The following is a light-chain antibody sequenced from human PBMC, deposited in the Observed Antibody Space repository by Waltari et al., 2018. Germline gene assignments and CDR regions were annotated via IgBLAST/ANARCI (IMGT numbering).Light chain of an antibody. CDR1: SSDVGGYNL. CDR2: EGS. J-gene: IGLJ1*01. Sequence: QSALTQPASVSGSPGQSITISCTGTSSDVGGYNLVSWYQQHPGRAPQLVIYEGSKRPSGVSNRFSGSKSGNTASLTISGLQAEDEADYYCCSFAGSTTYVFGTGTKVTVL. CDR3: CSFAGSTTYV. V-gene: IGLV2-23*01.